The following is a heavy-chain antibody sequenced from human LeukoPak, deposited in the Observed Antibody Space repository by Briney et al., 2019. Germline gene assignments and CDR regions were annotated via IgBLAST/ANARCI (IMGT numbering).Heavy chain of an antibody. J-gene: IGHJ6*02. CDR1: GGSFSGYY. CDR2: INHSGST. Sequence: PSETLSLTCAVYGGSFSGYYWSWIRQPPGKGLEWIGEINHSGSTNYNPSLKSRVTISVDTSKNQFSLKLSSVTAADTAVYYCARVGIYSGWYSYYYYGMDVWGQGTTVTVSS. D-gene: IGHD6-19*01. V-gene: IGHV4-34*01. CDR3: ARVGIYSGWYSYYYYGMDV.